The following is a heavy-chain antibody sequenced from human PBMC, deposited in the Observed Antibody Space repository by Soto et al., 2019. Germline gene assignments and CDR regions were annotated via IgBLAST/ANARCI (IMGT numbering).Heavy chain of an antibody. D-gene: IGHD2-2*01. V-gene: IGHV1-8*01. Sequence: ASVKVSCKASGYTFTSYDINWVRQATGQGLEWMGWMNPNRGNTGYAQKFQGRVTMNRNNSLSTAYMELSSLRSEDTAMYYCAISREPPDIVVVPAARSNSREDAYYYYMDVWGKGTTVTVSS. CDR1: GYTFTSYD. J-gene: IGHJ6*03. CDR3: AISREPPDIVVVPAARSNSREDAYYYYMDV. CDR2: MNPNRGNT.